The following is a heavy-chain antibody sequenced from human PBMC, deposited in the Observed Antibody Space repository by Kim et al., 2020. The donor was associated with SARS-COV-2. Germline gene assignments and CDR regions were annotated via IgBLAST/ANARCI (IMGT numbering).Heavy chain of an antibody. V-gene: IGHV3-53*01. D-gene: IGHD3-10*01. CDR1: GFTVSSNY. Sequence: GGSLRLSCAASGFTVSSNYMSWVRQAPGKGLEWVSVIYSGGSTYYADSVKGRFTISRDNSKNTLYLQMNSLRAEDTAVYYCARDLSYGSGSKFYYYYYGMDVWGQGTTVTVSS. J-gene: IGHJ6*02. CDR2: IYSGGST. CDR3: ARDLSYGSGSKFYYYYYGMDV.